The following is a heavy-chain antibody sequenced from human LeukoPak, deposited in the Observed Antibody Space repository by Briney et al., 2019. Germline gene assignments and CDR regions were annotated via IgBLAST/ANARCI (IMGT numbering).Heavy chain of an antibody. D-gene: IGHD3-9*01. J-gene: IGHJ4*02. V-gene: IGHV1-8*01. CDR3: ARAPLPPGDNY. CDR1: GYTFTSFD. CDR2: MNPNSGNT. Sequence: ASVKVSCKASGYTFTSFDIHWVRQATGQGLEWMGWMNPNSGNTGYAQKFQGRLTMTRSTSISTAYMEMSSLRSEDTAVYYCARAPLPPGDNYWGQGTLVTVSS.